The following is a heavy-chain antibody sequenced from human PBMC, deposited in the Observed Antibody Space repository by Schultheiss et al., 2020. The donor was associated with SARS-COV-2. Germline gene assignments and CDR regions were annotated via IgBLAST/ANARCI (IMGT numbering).Heavy chain of an antibody. Sequence: GGSLRLSCAASGFTFSSYGMHWVRQAPGKGLEWVAVIWYDGSNKYYADSVKGRFTISRDNSKNTLYLQMNSLRAEDTAVYYCAKWGTGRHDSSYWGQGTLVTVSS. D-gene: IGHD3-22*01. J-gene: IGHJ4*02. V-gene: IGHV3-33*06. CDR3: AKWGTGRHDSSY. CDR1: GFTFSSYG. CDR2: IWYDGSNK.